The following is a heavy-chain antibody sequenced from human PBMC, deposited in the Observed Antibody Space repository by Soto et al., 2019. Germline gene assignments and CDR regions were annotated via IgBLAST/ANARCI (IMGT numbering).Heavy chain of an antibody. V-gene: IGHV1-8*01. CDR2: MNPNSGNT. D-gene: IGHD6-6*01. Sequence: ASVKVSCKASGYTFTSYDINWVRQATGQGLEWMGWMNPNSGNTGYAQKFQGRVTMTRNTFISTAYMELSSLGSEETAVYYCASLRPRHSSSHPNGAFDIWGQGTMVTVSS. J-gene: IGHJ3*02. CDR1: GYTFTSYD. CDR3: ASLRPRHSSSHPNGAFDI.